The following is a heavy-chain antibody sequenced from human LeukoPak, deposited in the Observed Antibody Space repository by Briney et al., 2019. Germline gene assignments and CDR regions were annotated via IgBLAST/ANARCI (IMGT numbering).Heavy chain of an antibody. V-gene: IGHV4-59*12. Sequence: KSSETLSLTCTVSSGSISTYYWSWIRQPPGKGLEWIGYIHYSGSTNYNPSLKSRVSISVDTSKNQFSLKLSSVTAADTAVYYCARDGYNYGLDRFDYWGQGALVTVSS. CDR2: IHYSGST. D-gene: IGHD5-24*01. CDR3: ARDGYNYGLDRFDY. J-gene: IGHJ4*02. CDR1: SGSISTYY.